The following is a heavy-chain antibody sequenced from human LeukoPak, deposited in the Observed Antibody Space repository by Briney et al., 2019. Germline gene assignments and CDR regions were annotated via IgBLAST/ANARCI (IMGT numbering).Heavy chain of an antibody. J-gene: IGHJ5*02. CDR3: ATVTTHLAARPYGAAAGRGDWFDP. V-gene: IGHV1-24*01. CDR2: FDPEDGET. D-gene: IGHD6-13*01. CDR1: GYTLTELS. Sequence: GASVKVSCKVSGYTLTELSTHWVRQAPGKGLEWMGGFDPEDGETIYAQKFQGRVTMTEDTSTDTAYMELSSLRSEDTAVYYCATVTTHLAARPYGAAAGRGDWFDPWGQGTLVTVSS.